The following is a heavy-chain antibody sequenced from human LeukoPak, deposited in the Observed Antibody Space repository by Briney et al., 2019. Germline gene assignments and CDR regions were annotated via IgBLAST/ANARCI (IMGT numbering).Heavy chain of an antibody. Sequence: SETLSLTCTVSGRSISSTNFYWGWIRQPPGKGLEWIGSIYYSGSTYYTPSLKSRVTISVDTSKNQFSLKLSSVTAADTAVYYCARHSRSGYSGYENAFDIWGRGTMVTVSS. CDR2: IYYSGST. CDR3: ARHSRSGYSGYENAFDI. V-gene: IGHV4-39*01. CDR1: GRSISSTNFY. D-gene: IGHD5-12*01. J-gene: IGHJ3*02.